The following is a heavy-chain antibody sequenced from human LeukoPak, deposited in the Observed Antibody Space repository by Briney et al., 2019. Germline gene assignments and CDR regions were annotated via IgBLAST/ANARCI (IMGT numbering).Heavy chain of an antibody. CDR2: IYYSGST. V-gene: IGHV4-31*03. CDR1: GGSISSGGYY. Sequence: PSQTLSLTCTVSGGSISSGGYYWSWIRQHPGKGLEWIGYIYYSGSTYYNPSLKSRVTISVDTSKNQFSLKLSSVTAADTAVYYCARHDHTALWYYYFDPWGQGALVTVSS. D-gene: IGHD3-10*01. CDR3: ARHDHTALWYYYFDP. J-gene: IGHJ5*02.